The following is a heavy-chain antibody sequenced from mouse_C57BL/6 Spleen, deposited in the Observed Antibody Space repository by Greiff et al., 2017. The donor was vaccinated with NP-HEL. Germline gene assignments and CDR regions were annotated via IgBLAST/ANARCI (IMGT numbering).Heavy chain of an antibody. Sequence: QVQLQQPGAELVRPGTSVKLSCKASGYTFTSYWMHWVKQRPGQGLEWIGVIDPSDSYTNYNPKFKGKATLTVDTSSSTAYMQLSSLTSEDSAVYYCARRGYDYDGAMDYWGQGTSVTVSS. CDR1: GYTFTSYW. V-gene: IGHV1-59*01. CDR2: IDPSDSYT. CDR3: ARRGYDYDGAMDY. J-gene: IGHJ4*01. D-gene: IGHD2-4*01.